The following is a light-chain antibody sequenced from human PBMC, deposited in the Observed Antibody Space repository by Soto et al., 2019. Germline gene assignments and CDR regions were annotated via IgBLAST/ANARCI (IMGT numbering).Light chain of an antibody. J-gene: IGKJ1*01. Sequence: EIVVTQSPAALSLSPGERATPSCRASQSVGDSLTWYQHKPGQAPRLLIFEASTRATGIPDRFSGTGTGTDFTLTISSLEPEDFTVYYCQQRKNWSWTFGQGTKVDI. CDR2: EAS. V-gene: IGKV3-11*01. CDR1: QSVGDS. CDR3: QQRKNWSWT.